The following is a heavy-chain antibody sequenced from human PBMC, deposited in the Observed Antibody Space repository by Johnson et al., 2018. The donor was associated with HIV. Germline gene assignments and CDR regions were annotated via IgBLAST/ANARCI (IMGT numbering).Heavy chain of an antibody. Sequence: EVQLVESGGGVVQPGRSLRLSCAASGFTFSNYAMSWVRQAPGKGLEWVSAISGSGGNTYYADSVKGRFNISRDNSKNTLYLQMNSLRAEDTAVYYCARDRTSRQGGAFDIWGQGTMVTVSS. CDR2: ISGSGGNT. CDR1: GFTFSNYA. CDR3: ARDRTSRQGGAFDI. V-gene: IGHV3-23*04. J-gene: IGHJ3*02.